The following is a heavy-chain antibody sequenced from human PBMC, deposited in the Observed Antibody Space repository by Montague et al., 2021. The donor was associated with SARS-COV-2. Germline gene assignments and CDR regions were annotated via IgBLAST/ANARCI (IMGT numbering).Heavy chain of an antibody. Sequence: SETLSLTCAVSGVSITSTNWWCLVRQLPGKGLEWIGEISYGGIATYNPSLKSRATISMDRSRNLFSLKLSSVTASDTAIYYCAGKVLTVPADYWGQGTLVTVS. CDR3: AGKVLTVPADY. J-gene: IGHJ4*02. V-gene: IGHV4-4*02. D-gene: IGHD4-11*01. CDR2: ISYGGIA. CDR1: GVSITSTNW.